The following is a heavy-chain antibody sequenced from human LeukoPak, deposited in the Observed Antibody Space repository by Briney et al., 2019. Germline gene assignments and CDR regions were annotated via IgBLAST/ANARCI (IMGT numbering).Heavy chain of an antibody. CDR3: ARGKVEGDSSGRRAFDM. Sequence: GGSLRLSCAASGFTGSSNYMSWVRQAPGKGLEWVSVIYSGGSTYYAYSVKGRFTISRDISKNTLYLQMNSLRAEDTAVYYCARGKVEGDSSGRRAFDMWGQGTMVTVSS. D-gene: IGHD3-22*01. CDR1: GFTGSSNY. V-gene: IGHV3-53*01. CDR2: IYSGGST. J-gene: IGHJ3*02.